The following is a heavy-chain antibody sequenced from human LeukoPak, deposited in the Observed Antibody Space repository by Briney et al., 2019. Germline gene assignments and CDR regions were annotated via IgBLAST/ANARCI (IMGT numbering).Heavy chain of an antibody. CDR1: GFTFSNYW. J-gene: IGHJ4*02. Sequence: QSGGSLRLSCAASGFTFSNYWMSWVRQAPGKGLEWVANIKEDGSEKYYVDSVKGRFTISRDNARNSLYLQMNSLRAEDTAAYYCASGRQLGYWGQGTLVTVSS. CDR2: IKEDGSEK. CDR3: ASGRQLGY. V-gene: IGHV3-7*01. D-gene: IGHD6-13*01.